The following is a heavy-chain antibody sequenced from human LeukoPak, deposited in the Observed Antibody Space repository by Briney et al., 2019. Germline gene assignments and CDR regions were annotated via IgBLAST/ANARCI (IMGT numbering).Heavy chain of an antibody. CDR2: INPNSGGT. CDR1: GYTFTTYN. D-gene: IGHD3-22*01. J-gene: IGHJ4*02. Sequence: ASVKVSCKASGYTFTTYNINWVRQAPGQGLEWMGWINPNSGGTNYAQKFQGRVTMTRDTSISTAYMELSRLRSDDTAVYYCASSRSGVIPGYWGQGTLVTVSS. V-gene: IGHV1-2*02. CDR3: ASSRSGVIPGY.